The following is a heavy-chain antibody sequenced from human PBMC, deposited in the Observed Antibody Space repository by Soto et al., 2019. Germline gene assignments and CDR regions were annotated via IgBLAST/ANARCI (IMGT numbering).Heavy chain of an antibody. J-gene: IGHJ4*02. V-gene: IGHV3-33*01. CDR2: IWYDGSNK. Sequence: GGSLRLSCAASGFTFSSYGMHWVRQAPGKGLEWVAVIWYDGSNKYYADSVKGRFTTSRDNSKNTLYLQMNSLRAEDTAVYYCARPVKGYCSGGSCSIFDYWGQRTLVTVSS. CDR1: GFTFSSYG. CDR3: ARPVKGYCSGGSCSIFDY. D-gene: IGHD2-15*01.